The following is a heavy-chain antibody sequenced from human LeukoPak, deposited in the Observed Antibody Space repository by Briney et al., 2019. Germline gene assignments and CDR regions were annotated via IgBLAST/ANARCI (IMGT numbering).Heavy chain of an antibody. D-gene: IGHD3-22*01. J-gene: IGHJ4*02. CDR2: IYPGDSDT. V-gene: IGHV5-51*01. CDR1: GCSFTSYW. Sequence: PGASLKISCEGSGCSFTSYWLGRVRQLPGKGLDWMWIIYPGDSDTRYSPSFQGQVTISADKSISTAYLQWSSLKASDTAMYYCARLPMFHYYDSSGYYEPLDYWGQGTLVTVSS. CDR3: ARLPMFHYYDSSGYYEPLDY.